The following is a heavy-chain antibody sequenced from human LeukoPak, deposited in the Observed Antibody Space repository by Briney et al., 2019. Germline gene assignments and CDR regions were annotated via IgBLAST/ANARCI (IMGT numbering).Heavy chain of an antibody. CDR3: TTLTTGRFDY. V-gene: IGHV3-15*01. D-gene: IGHD1-1*01. CDR1: GFTFNTAW. Sequence: GGSLRLSCAASGFTFNTAWMNWVRQAPGKGLEWVGRIRSKADGGTTDYAAPVKGRFTTSRDDSKNTLYLQMDSLKTEDTAVYYCTTLTTGRFDYWGQGTLVPVSS. CDR2: IRSKADGGTT. J-gene: IGHJ4*02.